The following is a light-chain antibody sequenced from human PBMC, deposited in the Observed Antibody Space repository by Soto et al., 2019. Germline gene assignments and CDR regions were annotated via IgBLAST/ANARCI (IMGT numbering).Light chain of an antibody. V-gene: IGKV3-11*01. J-gene: IGKJ4*01. Sequence: ENVLTQSPATLSLSPGDRATLSCRASKSVSSYLAWYQQKPGQAPRLLIYDASNRATGIPARFRGSGSGTDFTLTINSLEPEDFAVYYFQQRSNWPSTFCGGTKVESK. CDR3: QQRSNWPST. CDR2: DAS. CDR1: KSVSSY.